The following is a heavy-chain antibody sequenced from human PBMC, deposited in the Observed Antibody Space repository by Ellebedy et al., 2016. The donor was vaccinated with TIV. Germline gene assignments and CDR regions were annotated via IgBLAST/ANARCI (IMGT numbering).Heavy chain of an antibody. CDR2: ISYSGST. V-gene: IGHV4-59*08. CDR1: GRSISSYY. J-gene: IGHJ6*02. CDR3: ARNRIGQWLEADV. Sequence: GSLRLSXTVSGRSISSYYWSWIRQPPGKGLEWIGYISYSGSTNYNPSLKSRVTISVDTSKNRFSLTLTSVTAADTAIYYCARNRIGQWLEADVWGQGTTVTVAS. D-gene: IGHD6-19*01.